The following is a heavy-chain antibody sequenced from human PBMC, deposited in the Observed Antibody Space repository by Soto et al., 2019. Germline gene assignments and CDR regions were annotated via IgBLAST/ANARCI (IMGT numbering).Heavy chain of an antibody. V-gene: IGHV1-2*04. D-gene: IGHD4-17*01. CDR2: INPNSGGT. Sequence: GASVKVSCKASGYTFTGYYMHWVRQAPGQGLEWMGWINPNSGGTNYAQKFQGWVTMTRDTSISTAYMELSRLRSDDTAVYYCARDRAPTVTTPNYYYYYGMDVWGQGTTVTVSS. CDR1: GYTFTGYY. CDR3: ARDRAPTVTTPNYYYYYGMDV. J-gene: IGHJ6*02.